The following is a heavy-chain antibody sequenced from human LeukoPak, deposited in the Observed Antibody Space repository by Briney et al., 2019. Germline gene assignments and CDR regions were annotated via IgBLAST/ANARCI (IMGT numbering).Heavy chain of an antibody. CDR3: ARENWDFDF. D-gene: IGHD7-27*01. V-gene: IGHV3-30*02. CDR2: IRYNGN. J-gene: IGHJ4*02. Sequence: PGGSLRLSCAASGFTFSNYAIHWVRQAPGKGLEWVASIRYNGNFYADYVKGRFTISRDNSKSTVFLQMDTLRTEGAALYYCARENWDFDFWGQGTLVTVSS. CDR1: GFTFSNYA.